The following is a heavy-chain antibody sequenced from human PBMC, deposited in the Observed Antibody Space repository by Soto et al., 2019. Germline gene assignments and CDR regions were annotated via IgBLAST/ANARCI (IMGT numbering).Heavy chain of an antibody. Sequence: QVQLVESGGGVVQPGRSLRLSCVASGFTFSSYGMHWVRQAPGKGLEWVAIISYDGSNTYYADSVKGRFTISRDNSKNTLYLQMNSLRAEDTSVYYCAKEGGLSGSYYISSSDYFDYWGQGTLVTVSS. CDR2: ISYDGSNT. J-gene: IGHJ4*02. D-gene: IGHD1-26*01. V-gene: IGHV3-30*18. CDR1: GFTFSSYG. CDR3: AKEGGLSGSYYISSSDYFDY.